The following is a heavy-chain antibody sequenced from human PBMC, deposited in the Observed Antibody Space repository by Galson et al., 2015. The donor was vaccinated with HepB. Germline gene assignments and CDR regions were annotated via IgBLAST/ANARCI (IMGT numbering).Heavy chain of an antibody. CDR1: GYTFTGYY. Sequence: SVKVSCKASGYTFTGYYMHWVRQAPGQGLEWMGWINPNSGGTNYAQKFQGWVTMTRDTSISTAYMELSRLRSDDTAVYYCATYSGYATRRGVDTAYPDVWGQGTTVTVPS. CDR2: INPNSGGT. CDR3: ATYSGYATRRGVDTAYPDV. J-gene: IGHJ6*02. V-gene: IGHV1-2*04. D-gene: IGHD5-12*01.